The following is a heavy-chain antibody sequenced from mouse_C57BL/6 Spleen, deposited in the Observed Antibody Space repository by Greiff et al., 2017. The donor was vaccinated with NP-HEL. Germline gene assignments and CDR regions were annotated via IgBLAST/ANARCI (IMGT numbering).Heavy chain of an antibody. D-gene: IGHD2-2*01. V-gene: IGHV1-55*01. CDR2: IYPGSGST. J-gene: IGHJ3*01. CDR3: ARSGIYYGYDGDFAY. CDR1: GYTFTSYW. Sequence: VQLQQPGAELVKPGASVTMSCKASGYTFTSYWITWVKQRPGQGLEWIGDIYPGSGSTNYNEKFKSKATLTVDTSSSTAYMQLSSLTSEDSAVYYVARSGIYYGYDGDFAYWGQGTLVTVSA.